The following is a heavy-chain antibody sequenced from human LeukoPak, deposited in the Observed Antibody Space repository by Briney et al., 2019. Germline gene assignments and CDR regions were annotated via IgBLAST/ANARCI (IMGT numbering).Heavy chain of an antibody. CDR3: ARDLGSSAVDY. Sequence: ASVKVSCKASGYTFTSYGISWVRQAPGQGLEWMGGIIPIFGTANYAQKFQGRVTITTDESTSTAYMELSSLRSEDTAVYYCARDLGSSAVDYWGQGTLVTVSS. V-gene: IGHV1-69*05. J-gene: IGHJ4*02. D-gene: IGHD6-6*01. CDR2: IIPIFGTA. CDR1: GYTFTSYG.